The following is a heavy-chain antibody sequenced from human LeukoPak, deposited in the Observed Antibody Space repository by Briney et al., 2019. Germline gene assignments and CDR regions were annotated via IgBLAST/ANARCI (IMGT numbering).Heavy chain of an antibody. Sequence: GATVKISCTAFGYTFTDYYIHWGKEAPGKGLEWMGRVDPEDGETTYAEKFQGRVTITADTSTNTAYMELNNLRSEDTAVYYCATMTTFDPWGQGTLVTVS. V-gene: IGHV1-69-2*01. D-gene: IGHD4-11*01. CDR2: VDPEDGET. J-gene: IGHJ5*02. CDR3: ATMTTFDP. CDR1: GYTFTDYY.